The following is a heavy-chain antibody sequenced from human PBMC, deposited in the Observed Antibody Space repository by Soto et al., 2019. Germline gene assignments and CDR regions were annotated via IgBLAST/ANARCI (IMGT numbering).Heavy chain of an antibody. V-gene: IGHV4-30-4*01. CDR1: GDSISSGDSC. D-gene: IGHD7-27*01. Sequence: QVQLQESGPGLVRPSQTLSLTCTVSGDSISSGDSCWSLIRQPPDKGLEWIGHIYHGGSTYNNPPLTSRVTISVDTSKTQFSLKLSSVSAADTAVYYCARGPSGDKVDYWGQGTLVTVSS. CDR3: ARGPSGDKVDY. J-gene: IGHJ4*02. CDR2: IYHGGST.